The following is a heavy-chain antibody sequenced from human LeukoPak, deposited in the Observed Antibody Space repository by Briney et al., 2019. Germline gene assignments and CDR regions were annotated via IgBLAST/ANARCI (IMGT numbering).Heavy chain of an antibody. CDR2: IYYSGSN. CDR3: ARVARGNYDYVWGSYRADAFDI. D-gene: IGHD3-16*02. CDR1: GVSISSGGNY. V-gene: IGHV4-31*03. Sequence: SQTLSLTCTVSGVSISSGGNYWSWIRPHPGKGLEWVMYIYYSGSNYYNPALKSRVTISVDTSKNPFSLKLSSVTAADTAVYYCARVARGNYDYVWGSYRADAFDIWGQGTMVTVSS. J-gene: IGHJ3*02.